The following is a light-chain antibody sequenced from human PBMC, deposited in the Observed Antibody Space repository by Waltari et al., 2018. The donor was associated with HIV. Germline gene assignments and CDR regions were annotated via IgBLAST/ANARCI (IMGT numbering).Light chain of an antibody. J-gene: IGLJ2*01. CDR3: GSWDSSLSGVV. V-gene: IGLV1-51*01. CDR2: EKN. Sequence: QSVLTQPPSVSAAPGQKVTISCSGSNSTIGNNYVSWYQQLPGTAPKLLIYEKNKRPSGIPDRFAGSKSGTSATLGITGLQTWDEADYYCGSWDSSLSGVVFGGGTKLTVL. CDR1: NSTIGNNY.